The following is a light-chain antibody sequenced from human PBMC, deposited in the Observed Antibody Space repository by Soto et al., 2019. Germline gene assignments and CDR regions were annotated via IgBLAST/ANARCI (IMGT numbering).Light chain of an antibody. J-gene: IGKJ5*01. CDR2: GAS. V-gene: IGKV3-15*01. CDR1: QSVSSN. CDR3: QQYGSSPIT. Sequence: EIVMTQSPATLSVSPGERATLSCRASQSVSSNLAWYQQKPGQAPRLLIYGASTRATGIPARFSGSGSGTDFTLTISRLEPDDSAVYYCQQYGSSPITFGQGTRLEIK.